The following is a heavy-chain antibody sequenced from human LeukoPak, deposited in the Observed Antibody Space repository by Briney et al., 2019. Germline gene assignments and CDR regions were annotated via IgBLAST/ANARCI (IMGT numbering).Heavy chain of an antibody. CDR3: TRDSGYNAFDI. V-gene: IGHV3-74*01. CDR1: GFTFSNYW. J-gene: IGHJ3*02. Sequence: GGSLRLSCAASGFTFSNYWMHWVRQAPGKGLVWVSRIKSDGSRTDYADSVKGRFTISRDNAKNSLYLQMNSLRVEDTAVYYCTRDSGYNAFDIWGQGTMVSVSS. D-gene: IGHD5-12*01. CDR2: IKSDGSRT.